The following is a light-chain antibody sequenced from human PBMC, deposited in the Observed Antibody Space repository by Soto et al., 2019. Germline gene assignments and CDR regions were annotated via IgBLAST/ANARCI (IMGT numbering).Light chain of an antibody. Sequence: QSALTQPASVSDSPGQSITISCTGTSSDVGGSNRVSWYQQHPGKAPKLMIYDVTNRPSGVSHRFSGSKSGSTASLIISGLQAEDEADYYCVSFTSSTTYVFGTGTKVTVL. V-gene: IGLV2-14*01. CDR2: DVT. J-gene: IGLJ1*01. CDR3: VSFTSSTTYV. CDR1: SSDVGGSNR.